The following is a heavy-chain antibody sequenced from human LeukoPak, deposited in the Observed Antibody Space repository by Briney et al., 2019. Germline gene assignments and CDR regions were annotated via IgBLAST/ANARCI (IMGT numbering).Heavy chain of an antibody. CDR3: ATRITIFGVVIPPLDAFDI. J-gene: IGHJ3*02. CDR2: FDAEDGET. Sequence: ASVKVSCKVSGYTLTEFSMHWVRQAPGKGLEWMGGFDAEDGETIYAQKFQGRVTMTEDTSTDTAYMELSSLRSEDTAVYYCATRITIFGVVIPPLDAFDIWGQGTMVTVSS. V-gene: IGHV1-24*01. D-gene: IGHD3-3*01. CDR1: GYTLTEFS.